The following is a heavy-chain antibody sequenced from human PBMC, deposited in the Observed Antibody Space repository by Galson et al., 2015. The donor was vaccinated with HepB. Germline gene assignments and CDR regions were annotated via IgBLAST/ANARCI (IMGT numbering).Heavy chain of an antibody. CDR1: GFTFSTHS. Sequence: SLRLSCAASGFTFSTHSINWVRQAPGKGLEWVAVISYVGTDKYYTDSVKGLFTISRDDSKNTLYLQMNSLRAEDTAVYYCARAGSEYTYGLWGWFDPWGQGTLVTVSS. CDR2: ISYVGTDK. V-gene: IGHV3-30-3*01. D-gene: IGHD5-18*01. CDR3: ARAGSEYTYGLWGWFDP. J-gene: IGHJ5*02.